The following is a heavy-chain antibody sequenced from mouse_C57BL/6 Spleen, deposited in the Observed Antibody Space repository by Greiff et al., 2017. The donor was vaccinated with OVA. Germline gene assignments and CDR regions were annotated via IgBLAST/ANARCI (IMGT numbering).Heavy chain of an antibody. V-gene: IGHV1-4*01. J-gene: IGHJ4*01. Sequence: QVQLKQSGAELARPGASVKMSCKASGYTFTSYTMHWVKQRPGQGLEWIGYINPSSGYTKYNQKFKDKATLTADKSSSTAYMQLSSLTSEDSAVYYCARKGLVRDAMDYWGQGTSVTVSS. D-gene: IGHD2-2*01. CDR2: INPSSGYT. CDR1: GYTFTSYT. CDR3: ARKGLVRDAMDY.